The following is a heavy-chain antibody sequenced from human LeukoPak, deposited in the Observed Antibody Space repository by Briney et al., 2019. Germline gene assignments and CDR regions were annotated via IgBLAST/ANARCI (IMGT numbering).Heavy chain of an antibody. V-gene: IGHV1-18*01. CDR1: GYTFTSYG. J-gene: IGHJ3*02. D-gene: IGHD3-22*01. Sequence: ASVKVSCTASGYTFTSYGISWVRQVPGQGLEWMGWISAYNGNTNYAQKLQGRVTMTTDTSTSTAYMELRSLRSDDTAVYYCARMHYDSSGYGGDAFDIWGQGTMVTVSS. CDR2: ISAYNGNT. CDR3: ARMHYDSSGYGGDAFDI.